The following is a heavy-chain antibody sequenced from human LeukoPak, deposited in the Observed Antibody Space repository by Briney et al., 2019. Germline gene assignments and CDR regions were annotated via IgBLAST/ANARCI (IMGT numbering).Heavy chain of an antibody. CDR2: IYYSGST. D-gene: IGHD1/OR15-1a*01. CDR1: GDSISSDAFY. Sequence: SGTLSLTCTVSGDSISSDAFYWSWVRQHPGKGREWIGYIYYSGSTSYNPSLKSRPTISVDTSKNQFSLKLRSVTAADTAVYYCARVGADLTGTPFDYWGQGTLVTVSS. V-gene: IGHV4-31*03. CDR3: ARVGADLTGTPFDY. J-gene: IGHJ4*02.